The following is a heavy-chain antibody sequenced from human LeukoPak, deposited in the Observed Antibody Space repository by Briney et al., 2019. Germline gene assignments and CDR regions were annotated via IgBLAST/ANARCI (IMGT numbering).Heavy chain of an antibody. V-gene: IGHV3-23*01. CDR1: GFTFSSYA. CDR2: ISGSGGST. J-gene: IGHJ4*02. D-gene: IGHD3-10*01. CDR3: AKDGWFGELLSSIDY. Sequence: GGSLRLSCAPSGFTFSSYAMSWVRQAPGKGLEWVSVISGSGGSTYYADSVKGRFTSSRDNSKKALYLQMNSLRAEDTAVYYCAKDGWFGELLSSIDYWGQGTLVTVSS.